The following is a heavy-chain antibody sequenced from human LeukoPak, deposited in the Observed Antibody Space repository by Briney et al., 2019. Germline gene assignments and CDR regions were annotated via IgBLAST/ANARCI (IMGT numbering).Heavy chain of an antibody. V-gene: IGHV4-59*01. CDR3: ASTMGATTLGDYYYYGMDV. D-gene: IGHD1-26*01. Sequence: SETLSLTCTVSGGSISSYYWSWIRQPPGKGLEWIGYIYYSGSTNYNPSLKSRVSISVDTSKNKFSLKLTSVTAADTAVYYCASTMGATTLGDYYYYGMDVWGQGTTVTVSS. CDR1: GGSISSYY. CDR2: IYYSGST. J-gene: IGHJ6*02.